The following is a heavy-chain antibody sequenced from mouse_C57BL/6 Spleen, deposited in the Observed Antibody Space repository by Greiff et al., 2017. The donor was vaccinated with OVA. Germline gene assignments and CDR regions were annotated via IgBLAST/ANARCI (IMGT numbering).Heavy chain of an antibody. CDR2: ISNGGGST. J-gene: IGHJ2*01. Sequence: EVKVVESGGGLVQPGGSLKLSCAASGFTFSDYYMYWVRQTPEKRLEWVAYISNGGGSTYYPDTVKGRFTISRDNAKNTLYLQMSRLKSEDTAMYYCARHATGTAFDYWGQGTTLTVSS. V-gene: IGHV5-12*01. CDR1: GFTFSDYY. CDR3: ARHATGTAFDY. D-gene: IGHD4-1*01.